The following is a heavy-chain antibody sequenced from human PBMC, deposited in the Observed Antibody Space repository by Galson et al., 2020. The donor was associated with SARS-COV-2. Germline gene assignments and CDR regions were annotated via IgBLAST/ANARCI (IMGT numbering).Heavy chain of an antibody. J-gene: IGHJ4*02. CDR2: INHSGST. CDR3: ARGSIRFLE. CDR1: GGSFIGYY. D-gene: IGHD3-3*01. Sequence: SDTLSLTCAVYGGSFIGYYWSWIRQPPGKGLEWIGEINHSGSTNYNPSLKSRVTISVDTSKNQFSLKLSSVTAADTAVYYCARGSIRFLEWSQGTLVTVSS. V-gene: IGHV4-34*01.